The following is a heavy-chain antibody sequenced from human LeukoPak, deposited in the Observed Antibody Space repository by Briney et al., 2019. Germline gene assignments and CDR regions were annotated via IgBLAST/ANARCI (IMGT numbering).Heavy chain of an antibody. Sequence: SETLSLTCAVYGGSFSGYYWSWIRQPPGKGLEWIGEINHSGSTNYNPSLKSRVTISVDTSKNQFSLKLSSVTAADTAVYYCARTFYDSSGYYGWFDPWGQGTLVTVSS. D-gene: IGHD3-22*01. CDR3: ARTFYDSSGYYGWFDP. V-gene: IGHV4-34*01. J-gene: IGHJ5*02. CDR1: GGSFSGYY. CDR2: INHSGST.